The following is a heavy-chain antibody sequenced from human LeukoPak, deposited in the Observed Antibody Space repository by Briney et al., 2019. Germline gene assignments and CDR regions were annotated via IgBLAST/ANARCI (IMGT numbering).Heavy chain of an antibody. CDR2: MNHSGST. V-gene: IGHV4-34*01. J-gene: IGHJ4*02. CDR1: GGSFRGYY. Sequence: TSETLSLTCAVYGGSFRGYYWSWVRQPPGKGLEWVGEMNHSGSTNYNPSLKSGATISLETTVKKFSLKLNSVTAADTAVYYCASTERCSTTCPLDYWGQGTLVTVSS. CDR3: ASTERCSTTCPLDY. D-gene: IGHD2-2*01.